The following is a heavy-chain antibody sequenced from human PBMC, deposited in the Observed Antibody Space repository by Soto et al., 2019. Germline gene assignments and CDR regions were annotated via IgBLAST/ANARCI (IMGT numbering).Heavy chain of an antibody. CDR1: GFTFSSYA. CDR2: ISYDGSNK. CDR3: ARDRGGYDFWSGYYTGDY. V-gene: IGHV3-30-3*01. J-gene: IGHJ4*02. D-gene: IGHD3-3*01. Sequence: QVQLVESGGGVVQPGRSLRLSCAASGFTFSSYAMHWVRQAPGKGLEWVAVISYDGSNKYYADSVKGRFTISRDNSKNTLYLQMNSLRAEDTAVYYCARDRGGYDFWSGYYTGDYWGQGTLVTVSS.